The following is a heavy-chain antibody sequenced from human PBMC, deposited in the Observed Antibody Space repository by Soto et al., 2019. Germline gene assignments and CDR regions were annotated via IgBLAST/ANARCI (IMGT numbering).Heavy chain of an antibody. J-gene: IGHJ2*01. CDR2: IYYSGIN. CDR3: ARPRGIAPAVWYFDL. V-gene: IGHV4-59*08. Sequence: QVQLQESGPGLVKPSETLSLTCTVSGGSISSHYWGWIRQPPGKGLEWIGFIYYSGINDYNPNLKSLVIISVDMSKNQLSLRLSSVTAADTAVYYCARPRGIAPAVWYFDLWGRGTLVTVSS. CDR1: GGSISSHY. D-gene: IGHD6-13*01.